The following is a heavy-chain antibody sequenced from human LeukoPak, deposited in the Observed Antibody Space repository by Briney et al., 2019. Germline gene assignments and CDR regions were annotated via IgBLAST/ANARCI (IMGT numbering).Heavy chain of an antibody. V-gene: IGHV4-39*07. D-gene: IGHD3-9*01. J-gene: IGHJ3*02. CDR2: IYYSGST. CDR1: GGSISSSSYY. CDR3: ASACPYYDILTGYSPDAFDI. Sequence: PSETLSLTCTVSGGSISSSSYYWGWIRQPPGKGLEWIGSIYYSGSTYYNPSLKSRVTISVDTSKNQFSLKLSSVTAADTAVYYCASACPYYDILTGYSPDAFDIWGQGTMVTVSS.